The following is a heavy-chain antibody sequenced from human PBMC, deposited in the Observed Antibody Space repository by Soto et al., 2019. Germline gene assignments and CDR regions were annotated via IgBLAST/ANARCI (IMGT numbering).Heavy chain of an antibody. J-gene: IGHJ4*02. Sequence: ASVKVSCKASGYSLRSNYIHWVRQAPGQGLEWLGWMQPNSGNTGYAQKFQGRVTMTRDTSISTAYMELSSLRSDDTAVYYCARGVNAGVDYWGQGTLVTVSS. CDR3: ARGVNAGVDY. CDR1: GYSLRSNY. V-gene: IGHV1-8*02. D-gene: IGHD1-26*01. CDR2: MQPNSGNT.